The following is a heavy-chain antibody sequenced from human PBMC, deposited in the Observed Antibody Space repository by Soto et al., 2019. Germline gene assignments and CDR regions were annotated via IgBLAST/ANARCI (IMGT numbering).Heavy chain of an antibody. CDR3: AHRAAAGYYFDY. D-gene: IGHD6-13*01. Sequence: QITLKESGPTLVKPTQTLTVTCTFSGFSLSTSGVGVGWIRQPPGKALEWLALIYWDDDKRYSPSLKSRLTITKDTTKNQVVLTMTNMDPVDTATYYCAHRAAAGYYFDYWGQGTLVTVSS. V-gene: IGHV2-5*02. CDR2: IYWDDDK. J-gene: IGHJ4*02. CDR1: GFSLSTSGVG.